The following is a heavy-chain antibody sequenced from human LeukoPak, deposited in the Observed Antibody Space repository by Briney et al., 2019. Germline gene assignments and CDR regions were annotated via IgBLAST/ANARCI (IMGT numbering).Heavy chain of an antibody. J-gene: IGHJ4*02. V-gene: IGHV4-34*01. CDR3: AGLGGDTDFDY. CDR2: ITRSGST. D-gene: IGHD4-17*01. CDR1: GGSFSGYT. Sequence: SETLSLTCAVNGGSFSGYTWSWIRQPPGMGLEWIGEITRSGSTNYNPSLKSRVTISGDTSKNQFSLKLSSATAADTAVYYCAGLGGDTDFDYWGQGTLVTVSS.